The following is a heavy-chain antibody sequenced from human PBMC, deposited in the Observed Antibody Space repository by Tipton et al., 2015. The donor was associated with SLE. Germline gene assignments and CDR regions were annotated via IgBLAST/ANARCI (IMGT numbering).Heavy chain of an antibody. J-gene: IGHJ4*02. CDR1: GGFFSGYY. D-gene: IGHD6-19*01. V-gene: IGHV4-34*01. CDR2: INHSGST. CDR3: ARAPKGEQWLGYFDY. Sequence: LRLSCAVYGGFFSGYYWSWIRQPPGKGLEWIGEINHSGSTNYNPSLKSRVTISVDTSKNQFSLKLSSVTAADTAVYYCARAPKGEQWLGYFDYWGQGTLVTVSS.